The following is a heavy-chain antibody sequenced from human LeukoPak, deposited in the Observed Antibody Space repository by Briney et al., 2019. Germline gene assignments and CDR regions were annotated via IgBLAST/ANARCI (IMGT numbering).Heavy chain of an antibody. CDR1: GGTFSSYA. J-gene: IGHJ3*02. V-gene: IGHV1-69*05. Sequence: SVKVSCKASGGTFSSYAISWVRQAPGQGLEWMGRIIPIFGTANYAQEFQGRVTITTDESTSTAYMELSSLRSEDTAVYYCAREDPNGSPGAFDTWGQGTMVTVSS. D-gene: IGHD5-24*01. CDR2: IIPIFGTA. CDR3: AREDPNGSPGAFDT.